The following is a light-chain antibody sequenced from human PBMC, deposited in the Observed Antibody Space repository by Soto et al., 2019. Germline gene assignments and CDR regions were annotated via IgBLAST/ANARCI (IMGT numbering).Light chain of an antibody. CDR3: QQYGSSPIT. V-gene: IGKV3-20*01. CDR2: GAS. J-gene: IGKJ5*01. CDR1: QSVSNNY. Sequence: EIVLTQSPGTLSLSPGERATLSCRASQSVSNNYLAWYQQKPGQAPRLLIYGASNRATGIPDRFRGSGSGTDFTLTINRLEPEDFALYHCQQYGSSPITFGQGTRLEIK.